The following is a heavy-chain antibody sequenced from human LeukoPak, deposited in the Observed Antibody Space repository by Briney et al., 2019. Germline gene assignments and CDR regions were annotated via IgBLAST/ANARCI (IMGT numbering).Heavy chain of an antibody. J-gene: IGHJ6*03. CDR2: ISSSGST. CDR3: ARDHPTPNAGYMDV. Sequence: SETLSLTCTVSGGSISSYYWTWIRQPAGKGLEWIGRISSSGSTNYNPSLKSRVTISVDTPKNQFSLKVNSVTAADTAVYYCARDHPTPNAGYMDVWGKGTRPPSP. CDR1: GGSISSYY. D-gene: IGHD2-8*01. V-gene: IGHV4-4*07.